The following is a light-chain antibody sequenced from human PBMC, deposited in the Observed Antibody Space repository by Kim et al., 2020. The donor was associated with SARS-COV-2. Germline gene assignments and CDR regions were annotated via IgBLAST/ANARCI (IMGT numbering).Light chain of an antibody. CDR2: DVY. V-gene: IGLV2-14*03. Sequence: QSVLTQPASVSASPGQSITISCTGTSSDIGDYNYVSCFQQHPASAPKLMISDVYKRPSGVSNRFSGSKSGNTAPLTIARLQAEDEAHYYCTSYTISMASVFGGGTQLTVL. J-gene: IGLJ2*01. CDR1: SSDIGDYNY. CDR3: TSYTISMASV.